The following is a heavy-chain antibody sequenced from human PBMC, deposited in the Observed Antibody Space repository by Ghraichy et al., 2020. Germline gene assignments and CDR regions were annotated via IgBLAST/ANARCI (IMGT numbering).Heavy chain of an antibody. CDR1: GFTFSSSA. J-gene: IGHJ4*02. D-gene: IGHD3-3*01. Sequence: GGSLRLSCAASGFTFSSSAMSWVRQAPGKGLEWVSAISGSGGSTYYADSVKGRFTISRDNSKNTLYLQMNSLRAEDTAVYYCANTRRFLGTFDYWGQGTLVTVSS. CDR2: ISGSGGST. CDR3: ANTRRFLGTFDY. V-gene: IGHV3-23*01.